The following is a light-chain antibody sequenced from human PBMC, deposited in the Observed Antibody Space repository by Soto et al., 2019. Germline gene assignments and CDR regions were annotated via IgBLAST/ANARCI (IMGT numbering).Light chain of an antibody. CDR1: QGISSY. V-gene: IGKV1-8*01. J-gene: IGKJ2*01. Sequence: AIRMTQSPSSLSASTGDRVTITCRASQGISSYLAWYQQKPGKAPKLLIYAASTLQSGVPSRFSGSGSGTDFTLTISCLQSEDLATYYCQQYYSYPPTYTFGQGTKLEIK. CDR2: AAS. CDR3: QQYYSYPPTYT.